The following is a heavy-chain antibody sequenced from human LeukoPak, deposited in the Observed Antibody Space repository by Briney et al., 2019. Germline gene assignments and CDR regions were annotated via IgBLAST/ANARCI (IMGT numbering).Heavy chain of an antibody. J-gene: IGHJ4*02. CDR3: ARAPYQLVIGPIFDY. CDR1: GVPLSSYY. V-gene: IGHV4-59*01. Sequence: SEPLSLTCTASGVPLSSYYWSWIRHPPGKGLEWIGYIYYSGSTNYNPSLKSRVTISVDTSKNQFSLKLCSVTAADTAVYYCARAPYQLVIGPIFDYWGQGTLVTVSS. D-gene: IGHD6-13*01. CDR2: IYYSGST.